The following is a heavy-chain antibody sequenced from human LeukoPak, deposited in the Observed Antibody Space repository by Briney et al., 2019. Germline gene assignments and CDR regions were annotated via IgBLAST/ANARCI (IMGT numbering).Heavy chain of an antibody. V-gene: IGHV1-18*01. Sequence: GASVKLSCKSSGYTFTNYGISWVRQAPGQGLEWMGWISANNGNTTYAQKLKVRISMTTDTSTSTAYMEPRSLRSDDTAVYYCARGCSGGRCYSVDAFDIWGQGTVVTVSS. CDR2: ISANNGNT. CDR1: GYTFTNYG. J-gene: IGHJ3*02. D-gene: IGHD2-15*01. CDR3: ARGCSGGRCYSVDAFDI.